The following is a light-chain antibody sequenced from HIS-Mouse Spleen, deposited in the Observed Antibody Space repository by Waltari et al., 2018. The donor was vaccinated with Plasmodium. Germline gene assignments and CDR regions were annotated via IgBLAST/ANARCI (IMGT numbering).Light chain of an antibody. J-gene: IGLJ2*01. V-gene: IGLV2-8*01. CDR3: SSYAGSNNLV. CDR1: SSDVGGYNY. CDR2: EVS. Sequence: QSALTQPPSASGSPGQSVTISCTGTSSDVGGYNYVSWYQQHPGQAPKLMIYEVSKRPSGVPDRFSGSKSGNTASRTVSGLQAEDEADYYCSSYAGSNNLVFGGGTKLTVL.